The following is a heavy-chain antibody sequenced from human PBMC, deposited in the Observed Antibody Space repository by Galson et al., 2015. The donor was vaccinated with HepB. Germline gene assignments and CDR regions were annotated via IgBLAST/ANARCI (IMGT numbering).Heavy chain of an antibody. V-gene: IGHV1-69*04. D-gene: IGHD3-22*01. CDR1: GGTFSSYA. Sequence: SVKVSCKASGGTFSSYAISWVRQAPGQGLEWMGRIIPVLGIANYAQKFQGRVTITADKSTSTAYMELSSLRSEDTAVYYCASGYYYDSSGYFGFDYWGQGTLVTVSS. J-gene: IGHJ4*02. CDR3: ASGYYYDSSGYFGFDY. CDR2: IIPVLGIA.